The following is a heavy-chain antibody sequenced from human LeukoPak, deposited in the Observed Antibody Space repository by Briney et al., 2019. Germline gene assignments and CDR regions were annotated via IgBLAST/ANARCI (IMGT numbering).Heavy chain of an antibody. V-gene: IGHV3-11*03. CDR1: GFTFSDYY. CDR2: ISSGSSYT. Sequence: PGGSLRLSCAVSGFTFSDYYMTWIRQAPGKELEWVPKISSGSSYTNYADSVKGRFTISRDNVKNSLYLQMNSLRAEDTAVYYCAKVNSGRYLDYWGQGTLVTVSS. J-gene: IGHJ4*02. CDR3: AKVNSGRYLDY. D-gene: IGHD3-10*01.